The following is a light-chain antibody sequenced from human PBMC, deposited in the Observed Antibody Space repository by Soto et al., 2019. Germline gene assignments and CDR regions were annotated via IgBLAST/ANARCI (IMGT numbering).Light chain of an antibody. CDR1: SSDVGGYNY. CDR3: SSYTSSSTLNYV. J-gene: IGLJ1*01. CDR2: EVS. V-gene: IGLV2-14*01. Sequence: QSLLTQPASVSLSPGQSITISCTGTSSDVGGYNYVSWYQQHPGKAPKLMIYEVSNRPSGVSNRFSGSKSGNTASLTISGPQAEDEADYYCSSYTSSSTLNYVFGTGTKVTVL.